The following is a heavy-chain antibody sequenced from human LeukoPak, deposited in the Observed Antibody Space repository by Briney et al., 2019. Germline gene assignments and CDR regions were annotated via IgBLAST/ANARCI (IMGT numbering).Heavy chain of an antibody. V-gene: IGHV4-34*01. Sequence: SETLSLTCAVYGGSFSGYYWSWIRQPPGKGLERIGEINHSGSTNYNPSLKSRVTISVDTSKNQFSLKLSSVTAADTTVYYCARDYYDSSGHDVWGQGTLVTVSS. D-gene: IGHD3-22*01. CDR3: ARDYYDSSGHDV. J-gene: IGHJ4*02. CDR1: GGSFSGYY. CDR2: INHSGST.